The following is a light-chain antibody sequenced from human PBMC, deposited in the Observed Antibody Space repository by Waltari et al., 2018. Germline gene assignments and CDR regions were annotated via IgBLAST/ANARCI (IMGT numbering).Light chain of an antibody. CDR3: QQYYSTWT. Sequence: IQMTQSPSSLSGSVGDRVTITCRASRGISNSLAWYQQKLWQVPKLLLYAVSRLASGFPSTFSGSGPGTDHTLTINSLQPEDFATHYCQQYYSTWTFGQGTKVEIK. J-gene: IGKJ1*01. CDR1: RGISNS. CDR2: AVS. V-gene: IGKV1-NL1*01.